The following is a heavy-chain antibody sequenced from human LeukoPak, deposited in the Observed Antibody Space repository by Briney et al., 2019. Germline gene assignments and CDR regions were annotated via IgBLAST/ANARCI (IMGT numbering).Heavy chain of an antibody. CDR1: GFTFSSYE. Sequence: GGSLRLSCTASGFTFSSYEMNWVRQAPGKGLEWVSYISNRGSAIYYADSVKGRFTISRDNAKNSLYLQMNSLRAEDTAVYYCAGSGYDIIFDYWGQGTLVTVSS. V-gene: IGHV3-48*03. D-gene: IGHD5-12*01. J-gene: IGHJ4*02. CDR3: AGSGYDIIFDY. CDR2: ISNRGSAI.